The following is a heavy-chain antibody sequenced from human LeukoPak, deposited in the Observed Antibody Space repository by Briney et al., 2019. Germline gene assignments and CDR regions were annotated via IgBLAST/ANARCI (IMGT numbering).Heavy chain of an antibody. D-gene: IGHD5-12*01. CDR3: AREGVDIVATPKRQDAFDI. CDR1: GGSISSGSYY. V-gene: IGHV4-61*02. Sequence: SETLSLTCTVSGGSISSGSYYWSWIRQPAGKGLEWIGRIYASGSTNYNPSLKSRVTISVDTSKNQFSLKLSSVTAADTAVYYCAREGVDIVATPKRQDAFDIWGQGTMVTVSS. CDR2: IYASGST. J-gene: IGHJ3*02.